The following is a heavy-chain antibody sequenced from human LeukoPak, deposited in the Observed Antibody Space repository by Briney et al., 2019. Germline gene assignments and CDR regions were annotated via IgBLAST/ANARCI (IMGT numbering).Heavy chain of an antibody. CDR2: INHSGST. CDR1: GGSFSGYY. D-gene: IGHD3-10*01. J-gene: IGHJ4*02. Sequence: PSETLSLTCAVYGGSFSGYYWSWIRQPPGKGLEWIGEINHSGSTNYNPSLKSRVTISVDTSKNQFSLKLSSVTAADTAVYYCARVGFTMVRGGYYFDYWGQGTLVTVSS. CDR3: ARVGFTMVRGGYYFDY. V-gene: IGHV4-34*01.